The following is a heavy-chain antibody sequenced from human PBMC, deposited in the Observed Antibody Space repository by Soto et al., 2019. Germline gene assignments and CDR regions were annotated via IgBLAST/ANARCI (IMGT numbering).Heavy chain of an antibody. CDR2: INEDGNTK. J-gene: IGHJ4*02. V-gene: IGHV3-7*01. CDR1: GFTFTNYW. Sequence: LRLSCSASGFTFTNYWMTWLRQAPGKGLEWVANINEDGNTKFYMDSVKGRFTVSRDNPKNSLYLQMNGLTAEDTAVYYCGSGRAFDYWGQGTLVTVSS. D-gene: IGHD1-1*01. CDR3: GSGRAFDY.